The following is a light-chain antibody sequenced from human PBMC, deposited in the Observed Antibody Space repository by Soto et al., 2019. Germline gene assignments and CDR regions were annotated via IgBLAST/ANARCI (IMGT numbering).Light chain of an antibody. CDR2: GAS. Sequence: EIVLTQSPGTLSLSPGERATLSCRASRSVSSSYLAWYQQKPGQAPRLLIYGASSRATGIPDRFSGRGSGTDFTLTISRLEPEDFAVYYCQQYGSSPPTFGQGTKVEIK. J-gene: IGKJ1*01. CDR1: RSVSSSY. CDR3: QQYGSSPPT. V-gene: IGKV3-20*01.